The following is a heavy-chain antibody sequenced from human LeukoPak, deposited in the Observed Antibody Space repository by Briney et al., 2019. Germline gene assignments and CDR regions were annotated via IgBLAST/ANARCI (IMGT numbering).Heavy chain of an antibody. D-gene: IGHD3-10*01. J-gene: IGHJ4*02. Sequence: GGSLRLSCAASGFTFSSYAMRWVRQAPGKGLEWISSISGSGGSTNSADSVKGRFTISRDNSKNTLYLQMNSPRAEDTAVYYCAKEANLAGYFDYWGQGTLVTVSS. CDR1: GFTFSSYA. CDR2: ISGSGGST. CDR3: AKEANLAGYFDY. V-gene: IGHV3-23*01.